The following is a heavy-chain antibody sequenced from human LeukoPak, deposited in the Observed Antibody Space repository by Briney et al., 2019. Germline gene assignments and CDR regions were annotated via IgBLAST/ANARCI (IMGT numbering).Heavy chain of an antibody. D-gene: IGHD3-10*01. CDR1: GYTFTGYY. V-gene: IGHV1-2*02. CDR2: INPNSGGT. Sequence: ASVKVSCKASGYTFTGYYMHWVRQAPGQGLEWMGWINPNSGGTNYAQKFQGRVTMTRDTSTSTAYMELSRLRSDDTAVYHCARGHGSYYYYMDVWGKGTTVTVSS. J-gene: IGHJ6*03. CDR3: ARGHGSYYYYMDV.